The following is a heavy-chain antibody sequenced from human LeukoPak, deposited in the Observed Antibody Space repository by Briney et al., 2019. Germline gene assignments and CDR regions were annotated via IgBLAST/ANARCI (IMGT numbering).Heavy chain of an antibody. Sequence: GASVKVCLKASGYTFTSYGISWVRQAPGQGLEWMGWISAYNGNTNYAQKRQFRVTMTTDTSTSTAYMELRSLRSDDTAVYYCARGSFGSGWSEAFDIWGQGTLVIVSS. CDR1: GYTFTSYG. D-gene: IGHD6-19*01. CDR2: ISAYNGNT. J-gene: IGHJ3*02. CDR3: ARGSFGSGWSEAFDI. V-gene: IGHV1-18*01.